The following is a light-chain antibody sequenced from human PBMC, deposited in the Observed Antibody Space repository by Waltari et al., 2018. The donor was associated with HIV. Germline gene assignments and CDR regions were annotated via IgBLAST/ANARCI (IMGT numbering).Light chain of an antibody. Sequence: EILLTQSPATMSVSPGESATLSCRAGQSINRYLAWYQQQPGQAPTLLIDGASTRATGIPARFSGGGSGSEFTLCISSLQSEDFAVYYCQQYNNWPPLFTFGPWTKVDIK. CDR2: GAS. CDR3: QQYNNWPPLFT. J-gene: IGKJ3*01. CDR1: QSINRY. V-gene: IGKV3-15*01.